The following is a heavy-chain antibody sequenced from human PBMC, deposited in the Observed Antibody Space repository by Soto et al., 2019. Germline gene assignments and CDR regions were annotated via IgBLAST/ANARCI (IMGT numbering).Heavy chain of an antibody. V-gene: IGHV4-59*08. Sequence: QVQLQESGPGLVKPSETLSLTCTVSGGSISSYYCTWIRQPPGKGLEWIGYIYDSGSTNYNPSLKSRATXXVXTXXNQFSLKLSSVTAADTAVYYCATKGDSSSWYYFDYWGQGTLVTVSS. D-gene: IGHD6-13*01. CDR3: ATKGDSSSWYYFDY. CDR1: GGSISSYY. CDR2: IYDSGST. J-gene: IGHJ4*02.